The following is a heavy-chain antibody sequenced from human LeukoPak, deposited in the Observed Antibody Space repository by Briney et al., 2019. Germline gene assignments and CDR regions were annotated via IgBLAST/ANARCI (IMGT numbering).Heavy chain of an antibody. V-gene: IGHV3-74*01. CDR2: ISFDGSDA. Sequence: GGSLRLSCAASGFTFSGFWMHWVRQAPGKGLVWVSCISFDGSDATYADSVKGRFTISRDNAKNTLHLQMDSLTVEDTAVYYCARVSSGLYNWFDPWGQGTLVTVSS. J-gene: IGHJ5*02. D-gene: IGHD6-19*01. CDR1: GFTFSGFW. CDR3: ARVSSGLYNWFDP.